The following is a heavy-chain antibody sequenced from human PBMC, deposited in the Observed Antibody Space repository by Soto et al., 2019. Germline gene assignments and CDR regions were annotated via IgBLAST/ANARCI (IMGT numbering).Heavy chain of an antibody. CDR3: AREEQWLVREYGMDV. D-gene: IGHD6-19*01. V-gene: IGHV3-30-3*01. Sequence: GGSLRLSCAASGFTFSSYAMHWVRQAPGKGLEWVAVISYDGSNKYYADSVKGRFTISRDNSKNTLYPQMNSLRAEDTAVYYCAREEQWLVREYGMDVWGQGTTVTVSS. CDR1: GFTFSSYA. CDR2: ISYDGSNK. J-gene: IGHJ6*02.